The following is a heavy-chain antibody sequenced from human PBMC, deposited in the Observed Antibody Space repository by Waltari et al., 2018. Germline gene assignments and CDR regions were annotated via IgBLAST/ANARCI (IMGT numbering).Heavy chain of an antibody. CDR2: IYYSGST. CDR3: AREGSPRSYFDY. Sequence: QVQLQESVPGLVKPSETLSLTCTVSGGSISSYYWSWIRQPPGKGLEWIGYIYYSGSTNYNPSLKSRVTISVDTSKNQFSLKLSSVTAADTAVYYCAREGSPRSYFDYWGQGTLVTVSS. CDR1: GGSISSYY. D-gene: IGHD6-13*01. J-gene: IGHJ4*02. V-gene: IGHV4-59*01.